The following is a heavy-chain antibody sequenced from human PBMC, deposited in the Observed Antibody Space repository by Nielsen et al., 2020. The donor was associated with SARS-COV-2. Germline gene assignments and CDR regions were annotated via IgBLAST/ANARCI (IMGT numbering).Heavy chain of an antibody. CDR1: GYSFTSYW. Sequence: GESLKISCKGSGYSFTSYWIGWVRQIPGEGLEWMGIIYPGDSDTRYSPSFQGQVTISADKSISTAYLQWSSLKASETARYYCARRSLHGMDVWGQGTTVTVSS. CDR2: IYPGDSDT. D-gene: IGHD2-15*01. V-gene: IGHV5-51*01. CDR3: ARRSLHGMDV. J-gene: IGHJ6*02.